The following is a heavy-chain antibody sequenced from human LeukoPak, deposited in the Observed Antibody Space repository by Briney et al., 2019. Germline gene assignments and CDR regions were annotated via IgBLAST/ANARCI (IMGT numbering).Heavy chain of an antibody. V-gene: IGHV3-30*18. D-gene: IGHD1-26*01. Sequence: GRSLRLSCAASGFTFSSYGMHWVRQAPSKGLEWVAVISYDGSNKYYADSVKGRFTISRDNSKNTLYLQMNSLRAEDTAVYYCAKDRRGTPLVYYYYYGMDVWGQGTRSPSP. J-gene: IGHJ6*02. CDR1: GFTFSSYG. CDR2: ISYDGSNK. CDR3: AKDRRGTPLVYYYYYGMDV.